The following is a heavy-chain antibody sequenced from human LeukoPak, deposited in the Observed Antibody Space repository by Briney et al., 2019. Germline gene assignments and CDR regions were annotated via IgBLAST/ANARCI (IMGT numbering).Heavy chain of an antibody. J-gene: IGHJ4*02. D-gene: IGHD5-18*01. CDR2: ISGGGGST. CDR3: AKILTGYGFPFDY. Sequence: GSLRLSCAASGFSFSSYGMTWVRQAPGKGLEWVPSISGGGGSTNSADSVRGRFTISRDNSKNTLYLQMNSLRAEDTAVYYCAKILTGYGFPFDYWGQGTLVTVSS. CDR1: GFSFSSYG. V-gene: IGHV3-23*01.